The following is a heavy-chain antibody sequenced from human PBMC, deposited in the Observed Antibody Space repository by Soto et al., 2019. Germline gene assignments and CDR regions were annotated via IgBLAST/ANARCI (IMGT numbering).Heavy chain of an antibody. CDR2: IYYIGTT. J-gene: IGHJ5*02. CDR1: GGSIRNGNYY. V-gene: IGHV4-31*03. CDR3: AKNETARPWFDP. Sequence: SETLSLTCTVSGGSIRNGNYYWSWIRQLPGKGLEWIGNIYYIGTTSYNPSLKSRVIISIDTSKNQFSLELTSVLAADTAVYYCAKNETARPWFDPWGQGTLVTVSS. D-gene: IGHD6-6*01.